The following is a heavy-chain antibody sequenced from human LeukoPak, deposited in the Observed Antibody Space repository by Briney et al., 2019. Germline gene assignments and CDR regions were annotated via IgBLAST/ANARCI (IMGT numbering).Heavy chain of an antibody. Sequence: SETLSLTCTVSGGSTSSYYWSWIRQPPGKGLEWIGDIYHSGSTNYNPSLKSRVTISVDTSKNQFSLILSSVTAADTAVYYCAREFDYGDYPYAFDIWGQGTMVTVSS. D-gene: IGHD4-17*01. CDR1: GGSTSSYY. V-gene: IGHV4-59*01. CDR2: IYHSGST. CDR3: AREFDYGDYPYAFDI. J-gene: IGHJ3*02.